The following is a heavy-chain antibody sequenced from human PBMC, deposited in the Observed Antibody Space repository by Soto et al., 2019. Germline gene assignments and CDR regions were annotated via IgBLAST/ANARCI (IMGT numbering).Heavy chain of an antibody. CDR2: FDPEDGET. V-gene: IGHV1-24*01. CDR1: GYTLTELS. J-gene: IGHJ6*02. Sequence: ASVKVSCKVSGYTLTELSMHWVRQAPGKGLEWMGGFDPEDGETIYAQKFQGRVTMTEDTSTDTAYMELSSLRSEDTAVYYCATDGSGSYFRYYYGMDVWGQGTTVTVSS. D-gene: IGHD3-10*01. CDR3: ATDGSGSYFRYYYGMDV.